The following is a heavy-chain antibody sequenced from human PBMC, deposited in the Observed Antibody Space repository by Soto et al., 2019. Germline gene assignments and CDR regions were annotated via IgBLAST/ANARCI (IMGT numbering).Heavy chain of an antibody. D-gene: IGHD3-22*01. Sequence: QLQLQESGPGLVKPSETLSLTCTVSGGSISSSSYYWGWIRQPPGKGLEWIGSLYYSGGPYYNPSHKSRDTISVATSENQFSLKLSSVHGADTAVYYCAGRYYYDGSGYYSRWVQGTLVTVSS. V-gene: IGHV4-39*01. CDR2: LYYSGGP. CDR1: GGSISSSSYY. J-gene: IGHJ4*02. CDR3: AGRYYYDGSGYYSR.